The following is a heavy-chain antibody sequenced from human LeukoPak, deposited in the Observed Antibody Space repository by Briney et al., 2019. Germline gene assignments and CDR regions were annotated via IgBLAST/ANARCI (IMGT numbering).Heavy chain of an antibody. V-gene: IGHV1-69*06. CDR1: GGAFSSYA. Sequence: GASVKVSCKASGGAFSSYAISWVRQAPGQGLEWMGGIIPIFGTANYAQKFQGRVTITADKSTSTAYMELSSLRSEDTAVYYCARNLVGVTSAFDIWGQGTMVTVSP. CDR2: IIPIFGTA. J-gene: IGHJ3*02. D-gene: IGHD4-17*01. CDR3: ARNLVGVTSAFDI.